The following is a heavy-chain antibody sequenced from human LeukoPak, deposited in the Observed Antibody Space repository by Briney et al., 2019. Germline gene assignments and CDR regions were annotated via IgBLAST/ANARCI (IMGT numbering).Heavy chain of an antibody. CDR2: INPDGSST. CDR3: ARVWENSHGYGY. CDR1: GFPYSSYG. D-gene: IGHD5-18*01. J-gene: IGHJ4*02. V-gene: IGHV3-74*01. Sequence: GGPLRLSCTASGFPYSSYGMHWAREAPGKGLVWVSRINPDGSSTINADSVTGRFTISRDNAKNTMYLQMNSLRAEDTAVYYCARVWENSHGYGYWGQGTLVTVSS.